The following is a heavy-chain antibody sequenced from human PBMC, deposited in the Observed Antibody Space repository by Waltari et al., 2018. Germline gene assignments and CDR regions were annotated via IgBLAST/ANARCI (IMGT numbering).Heavy chain of an antibody. V-gene: IGHV3-23*01. CDR2: ISGSGGST. CDR1: GFTFSSYA. J-gene: IGHJ5*02. Sequence: EVQLLESGGGLVQPGGSLRLSCAASGFTFSSYAMSWVRQAPGKGLEWVSAISGSGGSTYYADSVKGRFTISRDNSKNTLYLQMNSLRAEDTAVYYCGKGQRHSSSSPIRNWFDPWGQGTLVTVSS. CDR3: GKGQRHSSSSPIRNWFDP. D-gene: IGHD6-6*01.